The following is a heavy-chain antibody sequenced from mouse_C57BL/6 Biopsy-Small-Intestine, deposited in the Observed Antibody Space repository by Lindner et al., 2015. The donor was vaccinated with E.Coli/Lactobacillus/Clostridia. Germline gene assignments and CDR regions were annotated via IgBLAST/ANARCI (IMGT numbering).Heavy chain of an antibody. J-gene: IGHJ2*01. D-gene: IGHD4-1*01. CDR3: AREGSNWDVGY. V-gene: IGHV1-4*01. Sequence: VQLQESGAELARPGASVKMSCKASGYTFTDYTMHWVKQRPGQGLEWIGYINPSSVFTKYNQKFKDKATLTTDRSSTTAYMQLSSLTSEDSAVYYCAREGSNWDVGYWGQGTTLTVSS. CDR2: INPSSVFT. CDR1: GYTFTDYT.